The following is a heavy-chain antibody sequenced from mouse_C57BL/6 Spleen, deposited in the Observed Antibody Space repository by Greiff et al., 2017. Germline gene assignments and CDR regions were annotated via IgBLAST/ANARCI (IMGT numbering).Heavy chain of an antibody. D-gene: IGHD1-1*01. J-gene: IGHJ2*01. CDR3: ARSDTVVANGYYFDY. V-gene: IGHV1-55*01. Sequence: VQLQQSGPELVKPGASVKMSCKASGYTFTSYWITWVKQRPGQGLEWIGDIYPGSGSTNYNEKFKSKATLTVDTSSSTAYMQLSSLTSEDSAVYYCARSDTVVANGYYFDYWGQGTTLTVSS. CDR2: IYPGSGST. CDR1: GYTFTSYW.